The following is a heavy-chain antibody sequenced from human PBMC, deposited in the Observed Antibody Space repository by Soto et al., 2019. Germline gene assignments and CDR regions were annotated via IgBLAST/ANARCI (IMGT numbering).Heavy chain of an antibody. CDR3: AHRNVEVVGGSTNTFYY. CDR2: IYWDDDK. J-gene: IGHJ4*02. CDR1: GFSLSTGGLG. Sequence: QLTLKESGPTLVKPTQTLTLTCTFSGFSLSTGGLGVGWIRQPPGKALEWLALIYWDDDKRYRKSLQNRLTITSDTSYNQVVLSMSNMGPDDTATYYCAHRNVEVVGGSTNTFYYWGQGALVTVSS. V-gene: IGHV2-5*02. D-gene: IGHD2-15*01.